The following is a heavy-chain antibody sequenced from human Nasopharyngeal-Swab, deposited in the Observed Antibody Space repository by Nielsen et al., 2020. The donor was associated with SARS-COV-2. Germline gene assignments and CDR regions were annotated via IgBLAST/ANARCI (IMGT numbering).Heavy chain of an antibody. CDR2: LGDKDHNYAT. Sequence: GESLKISCAASGFTFNAYAIHCVPQAPGTGLECGGRLGDKDHNYATTYGASVQGRFTISRDDSKNTAFLQIDRLKTEDTALYYCTTDFYFDYWGQGTLVTVSS. J-gene: IGHJ4*02. CDR3: TTDFYFDY. V-gene: IGHV3-73*01. CDR1: GFTFNAYA.